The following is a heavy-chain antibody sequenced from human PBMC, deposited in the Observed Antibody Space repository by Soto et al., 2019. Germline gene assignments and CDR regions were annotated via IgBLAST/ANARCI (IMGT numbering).Heavy chain of an antibody. Sequence: QVQLVQSGAEVKKPGSSVKVSCKASGGTFSSYTISWVRQAPGQGLEGMGRIIPILGIANYAQTLQGRVTITADKSTSTAYMELSSLRSEDTAVYYCAREMAYYYDSSGYFYGSFDYWGQGTLVTVSS. CDR1: GGTFSSYT. J-gene: IGHJ4*02. CDR2: IIPILGIA. D-gene: IGHD3-22*01. V-gene: IGHV1-69*08. CDR3: AREMAYYYDSSGYFYGSFDY.